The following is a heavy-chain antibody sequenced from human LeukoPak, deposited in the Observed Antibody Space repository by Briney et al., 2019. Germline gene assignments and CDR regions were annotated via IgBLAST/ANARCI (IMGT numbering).Heavy chain of an antibody. V-gene: IGHV4-61*02. CDR2: IYTSGST. Sequence: SETLSLTCTVSGGSISSGSYYWSWIRQPAGKGLEWIGRIYTSGSTNYNPSLKSRVAISVDTSKNQFSLKLSSVTAADTAVYCCARDRFSGPFDYWGLGTLVTVSS. J-gene: IGHJ4*02. D-gene: IGHD2/OR15-2a*01. CDR3: ARDRFSGPFDY. CDR1: GGSISSGSYY.